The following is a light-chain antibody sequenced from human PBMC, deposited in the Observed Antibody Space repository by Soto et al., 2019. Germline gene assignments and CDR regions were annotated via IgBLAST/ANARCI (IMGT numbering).Light chain of an antibody. CDR1: SNDVGGYNL. J-gene: IGLJ3*02. V-gene: IGLV2-23*02. Sequence: QLVLTQPASVSGSPGQSITISCTGTSNDVGGYNLVSWFQQHPGKAPKLMISEVNKRPSGVSNRFSGSKSANTASLTISGLQAEDEADYYCCSHVGGSSPQWVFGGGTKL. CDR2: EVN. CDR3: CSHVGGSSPQWV.